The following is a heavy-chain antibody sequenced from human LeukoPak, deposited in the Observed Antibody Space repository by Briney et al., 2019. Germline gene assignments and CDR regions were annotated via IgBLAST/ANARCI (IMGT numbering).Heavy chain of an antibody. CDR3: AKDLCSCSGGSCCFDY. J-gene: IGHJ4*02. Sequence: GGSLRLSCAASGFTLSSYAMSWVRQAPGKGLEWVSAISGSGGSTYYADSVKGRFTISRDNSKNTLYLQMNSLRAEDTAVYYCAKDLCSCSGGSCCFDYWGQGTLVTVSS. V-gene: IGHV3-23*01. CDR1: GFTLSSYA. D-gene: IGHD2-15*01. CDR2: ISGSGGST.